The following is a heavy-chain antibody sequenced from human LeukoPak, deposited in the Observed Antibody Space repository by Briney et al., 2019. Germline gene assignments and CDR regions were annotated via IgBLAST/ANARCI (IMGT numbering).Heavy chain of an antibody. CDR1: GYTFTSYY. V-gene: IGHV1-46*01. Sequence: ASVKVSCKASGYTFTSYYMHWVRQAPGQGLEWMGIINPSGGSTSYAQKLQGRVTMTRDTSTSTVYMELSSLRSEDTAVYYCARDRAAPPNDYYYYYGMDVWGQGTTVTVSS. CDR3: ARDRAAPPNDYYYYYGMDV. J-gene: IGHJ6*02. D-gene: IGHD1-1*01. CDR2: INPSGGST.